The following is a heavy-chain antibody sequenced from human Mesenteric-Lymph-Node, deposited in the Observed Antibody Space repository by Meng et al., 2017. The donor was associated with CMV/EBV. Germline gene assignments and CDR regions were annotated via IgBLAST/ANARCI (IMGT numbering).Heavy chain of an antibody. Sequence: GESLKISCVVSGLTASISHMNWVRQAPGKGLEWVSVICTGDTTYYADFVKGRFTISRDNAKNSLYLQMNSLRVEDTAVYYCVKDINSGFYFTYWGQGTLVTVPQ. D-gene: IGHD1-26*01. CDR2: ICTGDTT. CDR3: VKDINSGFYFTY. CDR1: GLTASISH. J-gene: IGHJ4*02. V-gene: IGHV3-53*01.